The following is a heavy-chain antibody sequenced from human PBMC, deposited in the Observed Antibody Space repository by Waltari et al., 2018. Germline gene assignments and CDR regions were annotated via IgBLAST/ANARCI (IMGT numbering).Heavy chain of an antibody. D-gene: IGHD6-13*01. CDR1: GFTFDDYA. CDR2: ISWNSGSI. J-gene: IGHJ4*02. CDR3: AKGSGGIAAAGTDY. Sequence: EVQLVESGGGLVQPGRSLRLSCAASGFTFDDYAMHWVRQAPGKGLEWVSGISWNSGSIGYADSVKGRFTISRDNAKNSLYLQMNSLRAEDTALYYCAKGSGGIAAAGTDYWGQGTLVTVSS. V-gene: IGHV3-9*01.